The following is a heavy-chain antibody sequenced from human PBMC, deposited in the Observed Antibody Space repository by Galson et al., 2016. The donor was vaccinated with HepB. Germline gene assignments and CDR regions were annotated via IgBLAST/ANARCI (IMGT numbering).Heavy chain of an antibody. Sequence: CAISGDSVSSNTVAWNWIRQSPSRGLEWLGRTYFRSRWYNDYAGSVNGRIIISPDTSKNHFSLHLTSFTPEDTAVYYCVHGDYPYWGQGTLVTVSS. V-gene: IGHV6-1*01. CDR1: GDSVSSNTVA. CDR3: VHGDYPY. CDR2: TYFRSRWYN. D-gene: IGHD4-17*01. J-gene: IGHJ4*02.